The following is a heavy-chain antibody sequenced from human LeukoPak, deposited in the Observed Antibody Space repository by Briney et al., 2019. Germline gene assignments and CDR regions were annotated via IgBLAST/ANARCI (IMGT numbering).Heavy chain of an antibody. J-gene: IGHJ4*02. CDR2: IVVGSGNT. CDR3: AAGDYYYDSSGYYY. V-gene: IGHV1-58*02. CDR1: GFTLTSSA. Sequence: GTSVKVSCKASGFTLTSSAMQWVRQARGQRLEWIGWIVVGSGNTNYAQKFQERVTITRDMSTSTAYMELSSLRSEDTAVYYCAAGDYYYDSSGYYYWGQGTLVTVSS. D-gene: IGHD3-22*01.